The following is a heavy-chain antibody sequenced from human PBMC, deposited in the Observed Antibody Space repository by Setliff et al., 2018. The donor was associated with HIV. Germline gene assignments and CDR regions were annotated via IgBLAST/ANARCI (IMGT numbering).Heavy chain of an antibody. V-gene: IGHV4-38-2*01. CDR3: ARQPLYNDYDWRSYYFDY. J-gene: IGHJ4*02. D-gene: IGHD5-12*01. CDR1: GYSISSGCY. CDR2: MYHTGST. Sequence: SETLSLTCAVSGYSISSGCYWGWIRQPPGKGLEWIGSMYHTGSTYYRPSLNSRFTISVDTSKNQFSLKLRSVTAADTAVYYCARQPLYNDYDWRSYYFDYWGQGSLVTVSS.